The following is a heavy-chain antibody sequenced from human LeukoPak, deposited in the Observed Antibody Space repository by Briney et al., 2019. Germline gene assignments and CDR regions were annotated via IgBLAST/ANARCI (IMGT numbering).Heavy chain of an antibody. CDR1: GFTFSSYW. CDR2: INSDGSST. J-gene: IGHJ5*02. D-gene: IGHD2-21*02. Sequence: GGSLRLSCAASGFTFSSYWMHWVRQAPGKGLVWVSRINSDGSSTSYADSVKGRFTISRDNAKNTLYLQMNSLRAEDTAVYYCARVLVVVTVNGASRFDPWGQGTLVTVSS. V-gene: IGHV3-74*01. CDR3: ARVLVVVTVNGASRFDP.